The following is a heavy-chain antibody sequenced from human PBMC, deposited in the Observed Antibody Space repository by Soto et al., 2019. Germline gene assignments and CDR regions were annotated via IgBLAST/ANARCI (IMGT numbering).Heavy chain of an antibody. D-gene: IGHD6-19*01. J-gene: IGHJ4*02. CDR1: GGSISSSSYY. V-gene: IGHV4-39*01. Sequence: SATLSLTCTVSGGSISSSSYYWGWIRQPPGKGLEWIGSIYYSGSTYYNPSLKSRVTISVDTSKNQFSLKLSSVTAADTAVYYCARQGGQWLSFDYWGQGTLVTVSS. CDR3: ARQGGQWLSFDY. CDR2: IYYSGST.